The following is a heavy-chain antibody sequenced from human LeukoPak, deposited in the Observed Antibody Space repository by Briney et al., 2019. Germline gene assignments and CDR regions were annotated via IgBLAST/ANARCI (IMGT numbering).Heavy chain of an antibody. CDR3: ARESLD. V-gene: IGHV3-64*01. D-gene: IGHD3-16*02. Sequence: GGSLRLSCAASGFTFSRYAMHWVRQAPGKGLDYLSGITTNGGTTYYANSVKGRFTISRDNSKNTLYLQMGSLRAEDTAVYYCARESLDWGQGTLVTVSS. J-gene: IGHJ4*02. CDR1: GFTFSRYA. CDR2: ITTNGGTT.